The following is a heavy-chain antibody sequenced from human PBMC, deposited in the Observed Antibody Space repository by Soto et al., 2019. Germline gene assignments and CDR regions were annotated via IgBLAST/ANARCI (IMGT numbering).Heavy chain of an antibody. CDR2: INPILDST. J-gene: IGHJ4*02. D-gene: IGHD6-25*01. CDR3: ATMKRARLDS. Sequence: QEQVVQSGPAMKEPGSSVKVSCRASGIMSSGYGFSWVRQAPGQGIEWVGRINPILDSTHYAQNLQGRVSITVDKSTDTAYLEVTSLRLEDTAIYFCATMKRARLDSWGRGTVVTVSS. V-gene: IGHV1-69*09. CDR1: GIMSSGYG.